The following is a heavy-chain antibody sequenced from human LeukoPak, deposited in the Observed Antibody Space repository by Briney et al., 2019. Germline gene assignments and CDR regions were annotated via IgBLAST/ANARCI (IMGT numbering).Heavy chain of an antibody. CDR2: INHSGST. D-gene: IGHD6-19*01. V-gene: IGHV4-34*01. J-gene: IGHJ4*02. CDR3: ARGGYDIAVAGTRKEYYFDY. Sequence: SETLSLTCAVYGGSFSGYYWSWIRQPPGKGLEWIGEINHSGSTNYNPSLKSRVTISVDTSKNQFSLKLSSATAADTAVYYCARGGYDIAVAGTRKEYYFDYWGQGTLVTVSS. CDR1: GGSFSGYY.